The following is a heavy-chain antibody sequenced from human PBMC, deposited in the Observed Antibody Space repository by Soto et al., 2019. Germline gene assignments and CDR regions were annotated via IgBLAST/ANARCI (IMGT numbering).Heavy chain of an antibody. J-gene: IGHJ6*02. Sequence: PSETLSLTCAVSSYSISGGFYWAWIRPPPGKGLEWIGYIYYSGSTNYNPSLKSRVTISVDTSKNQFSLKLSSVTAADTAVYYCARGLQIGSKYYYYGMDVWGQGTTVTVS. V-gene: IGHV4-61*08. CDR2: IYYSGST. CDR1: SYSISGGFY. CDR3: ARGLQIGSKYYYYGMDV.